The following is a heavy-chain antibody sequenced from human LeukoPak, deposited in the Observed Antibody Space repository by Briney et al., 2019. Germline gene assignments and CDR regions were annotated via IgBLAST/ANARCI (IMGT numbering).Heavy chain of an antibody. V-gene: IGHV4-38-2*02. Sequence: PSDTLSLTCSVSGHSISSGYYWGWIRQPPGKGLEWIGSIYHSVSTYYNPSLKSRVTISVDTSKNQFSLKLNSVTAADTAVYYCARGGVVPAAGYNCFDPWGQGTLVIVSS. J-gene: IGHJ5*02. CDR3: ARGGVVPAAGYNCFDP. CDR2: IYHSVST. CDR1: GHSISSGYY. D-gene: IGHD2-2*01.